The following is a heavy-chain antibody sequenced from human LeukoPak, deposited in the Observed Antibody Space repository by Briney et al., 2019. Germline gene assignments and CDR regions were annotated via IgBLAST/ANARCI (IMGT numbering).Heavy chain of an antibody. CDR1: GVKCGNYW. CDR3: ARDFES. CDR2: INQDGSAK. J-gene: IGHJ4*02. Sequence: PGGDLRRSSVAAGVKCGNYWMDWVRQDPGKGLEWVGNINQDGSAKNYVDSVKGRFTISRDNAEKSLYLHMNSLRAEDTAIYYCARDFESWGQGTLVTVSS. V-gene: IGHV3-7*03.